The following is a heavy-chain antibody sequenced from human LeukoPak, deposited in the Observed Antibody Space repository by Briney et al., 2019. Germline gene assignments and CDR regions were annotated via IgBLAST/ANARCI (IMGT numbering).Heavy chain of an antibody. D-gene: IGHD2-2*01. CDR3: ANEGLPAAISSWFDP. CDR2: ISGSGGST. J-gene: IGHJ5*02. CDR1: GFTFSSYA. V-gene: IGHV3-23*01. Sequence: PGGSLRLSCAASGFTFSSYAMSRVRQAPGKGLEWVSAISGSGGSTYYADSVKGRFTISRDNSKNTLYLQMNSLRAEDTAVYYCANEGLPAAISSWFDPWGQGTLVTASS.